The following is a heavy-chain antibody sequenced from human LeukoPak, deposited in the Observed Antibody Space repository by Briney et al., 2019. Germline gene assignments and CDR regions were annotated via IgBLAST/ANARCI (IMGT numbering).Heavy chain of an antibody. CDR3: ARNYGGYDGTDY. CDR2: INWSGGST. Sequence: GGSLRLSCAASGFIFDDYGMSWVRQGPGKGLEWDSGINWSGGSTGYADSVKGRFTISRDSAKNSLYLQMNSLRVEDTALYYCARNYGGYDGTDYWGQGTLVTVSS. V-gene: IGHV3-20*04. CDR1: GFIFDDYG. J-gene: IGHJ4*02. D-gene: IGHD5-12*01.